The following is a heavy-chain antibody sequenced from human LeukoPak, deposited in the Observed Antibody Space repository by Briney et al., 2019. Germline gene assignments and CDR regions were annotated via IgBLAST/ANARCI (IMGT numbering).Heavy chain of an antibody. CDR3: ARQKGAFDI. CDR2: ICSGGST. Sequence: PGGSLRLSCAASGFTVSANYMSWVRQAPGKGLEWVSIICSGGSTFYADSVKGRFTISTDNSKNTLYLQMNSLRAEDTAVYYCARQKGAFDIWGQGTMVTISS. V-gene: IGHV3-53*01. CDR1: GFTVSANY. J-gene: IGHJ3*02.